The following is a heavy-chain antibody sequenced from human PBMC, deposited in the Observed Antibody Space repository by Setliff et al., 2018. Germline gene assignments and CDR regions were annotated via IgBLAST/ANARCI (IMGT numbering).Heavy chain of an antibody. CDR2: IHHSGKA. V-gene: IGHV4-38-2*01. Sequence: SETLSLTCAVSGFSISSGYYWGWIRQPPGKGLEWIANIHHSGKAYYNPPLKSRVTMSVDTSKNHVSLKLSSVTAADTAVYYCARAHTWSLPNDNSGYPGWFDPWGQGTLVTVSS. D-gene: IGHD3-22*01. CDR3: ARAHTWSLPNDNSGYPGWFDP. J-gene: IGHJ5*02. CDR1: GFSISSGYY.